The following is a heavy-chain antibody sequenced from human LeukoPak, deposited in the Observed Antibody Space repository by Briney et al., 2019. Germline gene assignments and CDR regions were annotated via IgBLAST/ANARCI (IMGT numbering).Heavy chain of an antibody. J-gene: IGHJ6*03. Sequence: PGGSLRLSCAASGFTFSSYWMSWVRQAPGKGLEWVANIKQDGSEKYYVDSVKGRFTISRDNAKNSLYLQMNSLRAEDTAVYYCARTATDTAMVTRIRTYYYMDVWGKGTTVTVSS. D-gene: IGHD5-18*01. V-gene: IGHV3-7*01. CDR2: IKQDGSEK. CDR1: GFTFSSYW. CDR3: ARTATDTAMVTRIRTYYYMDV.